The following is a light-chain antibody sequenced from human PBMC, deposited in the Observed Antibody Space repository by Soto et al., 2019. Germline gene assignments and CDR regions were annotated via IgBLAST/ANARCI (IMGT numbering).Light chain of an antibody. V-gene: IGKV3-20*01. Sequence: EIVLTQSPGTLSLSPGERATLSCRASQSVSGSYVAWYQQKPGQAPRLLIYGVSGRATGIPDRFSGSGSGTDFTLTISRLEPEDLAVYYCQQYGSSGTFGQGTKVDIK. J-gene: IGKJ1*01. CDR2: GVS. CDR3: QQYGSSGT. CDR1: QSVSGSY.